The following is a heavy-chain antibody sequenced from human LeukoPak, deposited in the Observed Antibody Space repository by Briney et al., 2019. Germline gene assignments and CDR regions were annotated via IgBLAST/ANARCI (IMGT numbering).Heavy chain of an antibody. CDR1: GFTVSSNY. V-gene: IGHV3-53*01. CDR3: ARGGYSYGLDDFDY. D-gene: IGHD5-18*01. J-gene: IGHJ4*02. Sequence: AGGSLRLSYAASGFTVSSNYMSWVRQAPGKGLEWVSVIYSGGSTYYADSVKGRFTISRDNSKNTLYLQMNSLRAEDTAVYYCARGGYSYGLDDFDYWGQGTLVTVSS. CDR2: IYSGGST.